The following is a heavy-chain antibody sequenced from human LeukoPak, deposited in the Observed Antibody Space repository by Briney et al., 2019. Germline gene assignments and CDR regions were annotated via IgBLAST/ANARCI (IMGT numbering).Heavy chain of an antibody. CDR3: ARLRGVYSGYDSV. D-gene: IGHD5-12*01. CDR2: INHSGST. J-gene: IGHJ6*04. CDR1: GGSFSGYY. Sequence: PSEALSLTCADYGGSFSGYYWSWIRQPPGKGLEWIGEINHSGSTNYNPSLKSRVTISVDTSKNQFSLKLSSVTAADTAVYYCARLRGVYSGYDSVWGKGTTVTVSS. V-gene: IGHV4-34*01.